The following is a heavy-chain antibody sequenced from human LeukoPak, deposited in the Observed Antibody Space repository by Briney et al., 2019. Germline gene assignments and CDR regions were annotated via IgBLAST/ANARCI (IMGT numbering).Heavy chain of an antibody. CDR2: IYHTGST. CDR3: ASGGTAVVMALTYYFDT. Sequence: SETLSLTCAVSGYSISRGYYWGWIRQPPGKGLEWIWSIYHTGSTYYNPSLQSRVTISLDSPKNQFSLKLTSVTAADTAVYYGASGGTAVVMALTYYFDTWGQGTPVTVSS. D-gene: IGHD3-22*01. V-gene: IGHV4-38-2*01. CDR1: GYSISRGYY. J-gene: IGHJ4*02.